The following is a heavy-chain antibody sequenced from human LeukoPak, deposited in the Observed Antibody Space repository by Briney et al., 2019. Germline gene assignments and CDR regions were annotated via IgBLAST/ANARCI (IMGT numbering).Heavy chain of an antibody. CDR3: ARDGVAAVAALDY. Sequence: PGGSLRLSCAASGFTFSSYSMNWVRQAPGKGLEWVSSISSSSSYIYYADSVKGRFTISRDNAKNSLYLQMNSLRAEDTAVYYCARDGVAAVAALDYWGQGTPVTVSS. D-gene: IGHD6-19*01. CDR2: ISSSSSYI. V-gene: IGHV3-21*01. J-gene: IGHJ4*02. CDR1: GFTFSSYS.